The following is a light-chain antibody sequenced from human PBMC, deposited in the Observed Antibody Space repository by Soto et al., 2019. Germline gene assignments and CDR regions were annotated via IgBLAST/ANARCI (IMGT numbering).Light chain of an antibody. CDR1: QSVHID. CDR2: GAS. J-gene: IGKJ1*01. V-gene: IGKV3-15*01. Sequence: PGTRATLSCRASQSVHIDFLAWYQQKPGQAPRLLIHGASTRAPGFPARFSGSGSGTDFTLTISSLQSEDFAVYYCQQYNNWPWTFGQGTKVDIK. CDR3: QQYNNWPWT.